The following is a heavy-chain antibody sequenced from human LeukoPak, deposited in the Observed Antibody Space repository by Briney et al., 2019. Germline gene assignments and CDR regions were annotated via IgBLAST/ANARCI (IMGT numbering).Heavy chain of an antibody. CDR1: GFTFSSYS. D-gene: IGHD6-13*01. Sequence: GGSLRLSCAASGFTFSSYSMNWVRQAPGKGLEWVSYISSSSSTIYYADSVKGRFTISRDNAKNSLYLQMNSLRAEDTAVYYCARFKKGRIAAADPEQGGRFDYWGQGTLVTVSS. CDR3: ARFKKGRIAAADPEQGGRFDY. J-gene: IGHJ4*02. CDR2: ISSSSSTI. V-gene: IGHV3-48*04.